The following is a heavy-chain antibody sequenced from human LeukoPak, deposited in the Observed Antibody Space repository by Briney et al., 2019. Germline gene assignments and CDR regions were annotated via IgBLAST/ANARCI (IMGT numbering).Heavy chain of an antibody. V-gene: IGHV4-39*07. Sequence: SETLSLTCTVSGGSISSSSYYWGWIRQPPGKGLEWIGSIYYSGSTYYNPSLKSRVTISVDTSKNQFSLKLSSVTAADTAVYYCASTSSGWYVTWFDPWGQGTLVTVSS. CDR2: IYYSGST. CDR3: ASTSSGWYVTWFDP. J-gene: IGHJ5*02. D-gene: IGHD6-19*01. CDR1: GGSISSSSYY.